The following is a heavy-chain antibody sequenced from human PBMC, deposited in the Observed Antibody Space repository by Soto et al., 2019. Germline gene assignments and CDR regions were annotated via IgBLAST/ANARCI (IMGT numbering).Heavy chain of an antibody. CDR2: ISNDGSNK. CDR3: AKGDRIAAAGHFDY. Sequence: GGSLRLSCAASGFTFSSYGKHWVRQAPGKGLEWVAVISNDGSNKYYADSVKGRFTISRDNSKNTLYLQMNSLRAEDTAVYYCAKGDRIAAAGHFDYWGQGTLVT. J-gene: IGHJ4*02. D-gene: IGHD6-13*01. CDR1: GFTFSSYG. V-gene: IGHV3-30*18.